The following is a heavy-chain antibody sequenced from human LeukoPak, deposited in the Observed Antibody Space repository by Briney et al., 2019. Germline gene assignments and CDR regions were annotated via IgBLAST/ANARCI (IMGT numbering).Heavy chain of an antibody. CDR1: EFRLSSNG. D-gene: IGHD7-27*01. CDR2: LWSDASNT. CDR3: AREDWGTTGHSFGY. V-gene: IGHV3-33*01. J-gene: IGHJ4*02. Sequence: GRSLRLSCVASEFRLSSNGMHWVRQAPGKGLELVAVLWSDASNTYYADSVKGRFTISRDLSKNTLYLQMTSLRVEDTAVYYCAREDWGTTGHSFGYWGQGTLVTVSS.